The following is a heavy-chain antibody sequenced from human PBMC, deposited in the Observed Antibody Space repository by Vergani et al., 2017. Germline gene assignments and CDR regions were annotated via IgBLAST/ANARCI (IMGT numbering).Heavy chain of an antibody. D-gene: IGHD5-24*01. CDR3: GRGSDNYN. Sequence: EVELVESGGGLVQPGGSLRLSCVASGFTFSSHAMSWVRQGHGQGLEWVSSIKNTGDSTHYADSVKGRFTISRDNSKNTLYLQMNSLRVEDTAVYYCGRGSDNYNWCQGTLVTVSS. CDR2: IKNTGDST. V-gene: IGHV3-23*04. CDR1: GFTFSSHA. J-gene: IGHJ4*02.